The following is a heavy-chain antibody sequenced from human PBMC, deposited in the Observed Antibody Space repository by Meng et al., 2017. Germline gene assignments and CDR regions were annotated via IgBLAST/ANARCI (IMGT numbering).Heavy chain of an antibody. J-gene: IGHJ4*02. CDR2: INQSGST. CDR1: GGSFSGSY. CDR3: ARVRYYYDSSGYYATSYYFDY. V-gene: IGHV4-34*01. D-gene: IGHD3-22*01. Sequence: QGQLPGGGAGLFKPSQTLSTPRAVYGGSFSGSYWSWIRQPPGKGLEWSGEINQSGSTNDNPSLKSRVTISVDTSKNQFSLKLSSVTAADTAVYYCARVRYYYDSSGYYATSYYFDYWGQGTLVTVSS.